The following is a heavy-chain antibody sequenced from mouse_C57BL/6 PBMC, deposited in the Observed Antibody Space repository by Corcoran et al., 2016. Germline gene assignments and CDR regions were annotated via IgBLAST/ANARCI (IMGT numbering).Heavy chain of an antibody. CDR2: INPNNGGT. CDR1: GYTFTDYY. CDR3: SICGYENFDV. V-gene: IGHV1-26*01. J-gene: IGHJ1*03. D-gene: IGHD2-2*01. Sequence: EVQLQQSGPELVKPGASVKISCKASGYTFTDYYMNWVKQSHGKSLEWIGDINPNNGGTSYNQKFKGKATLTVDKSSSTAYMELRSLTSEDSAVYYCSICGYENFDVWGTGPTVTVSS.